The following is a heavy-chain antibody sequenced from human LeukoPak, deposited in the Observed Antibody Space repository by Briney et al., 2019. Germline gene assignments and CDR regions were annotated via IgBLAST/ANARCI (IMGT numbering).Heavy chain of an antibody. D-gene: IGHD3-3*01. Sequence: GGSLRLSCAASGLTVSSNYMSWVRQAPGKGLEWVSAISGSGGSTYYADSVKGRFTISRDNSKNTLYLQMNSLRAEDTAVYYCAKDKGTTYYDFWSGYCLDYWGQGTLVTVSS. J-gene: IGHJ4*02. V-gene: IGHV3-23*01. CDR1: GLTVSSNY. CDR2: ISGSGGST. CDR3: AKDKGTTYYDFWSGYCLDY.